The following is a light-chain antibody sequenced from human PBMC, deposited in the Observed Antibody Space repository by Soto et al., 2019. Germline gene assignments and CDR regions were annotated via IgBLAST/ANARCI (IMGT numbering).Light chain of an antibody. Sequence: EIVLTQSPGTLSLSPGERATLSCRASQSVRSTFLAWYQQKPGQAPRLLIYAASSRATGIPDRFSGSGSGTDFSLTISRPEPEDFAVYYCQQYGSSPLTFGGGTKVEIK. CDR3: QQYGSSPLT. CDR2: AAS. CDR1: QSVRSTF. J-gene: IGKJ4*01. V-gene: IGKV3-20*01.